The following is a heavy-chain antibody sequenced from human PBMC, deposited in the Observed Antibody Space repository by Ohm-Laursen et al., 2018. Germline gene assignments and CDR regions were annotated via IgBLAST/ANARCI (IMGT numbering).Heavy chain of an antibody. Sequence: GSLRLSCAASGFSFSDYDMHWGRLLTGKRLEWVSGIDAAGRTYYPASMEGRFTISRENDKNSLYLQVDSLRAGDTAVYYCAREERGSDFQGIDYWGQGTLVTVSS. J-gene: IGHJ4*02. CDR3: AREERGSDFQGIDY. CDR1: GFSFSDYD. CDR2: IDAAGRT. V-gene: IGHV3-13*01. D-gene: IGHD3/OR15-3a*01.